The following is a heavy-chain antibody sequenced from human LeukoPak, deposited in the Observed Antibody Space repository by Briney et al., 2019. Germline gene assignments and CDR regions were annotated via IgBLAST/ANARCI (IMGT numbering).Heavy chain of an antibody. V-gene: IGHV4-31*03. CDR1: GGSISSGGYY. Sequence: TSQTLSLTCTVSGGSISSGGYYWSWIRQHPGKGLEWIGYIYYSGSTYYNPSLKSRVTISVDTSKNQFSLKLSSVTAADTAVDHCARDSGEEWEPPGYWYFDLWGRGTLVTVSS. CDR3: ARDSGEEWEPPGYWYFDL. D-gene: IGHD1-26*01. CDR2: IYYSGST. J-gene: IGHJ2*01.